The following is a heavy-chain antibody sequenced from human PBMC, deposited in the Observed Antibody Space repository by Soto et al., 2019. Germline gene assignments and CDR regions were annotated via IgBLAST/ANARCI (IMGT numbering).Heavy chain of an antibody. V-gene: IGHV3-30*18. D-gene: IGHD6-13*01. CDR1: GFTFSSYG. CDR2: ISYDGSNK. Sequence: LSCAASGFTFSSYGMHWVRQAPGKGLEWVAVISYDGSNKYYADSVKGRFTISRDNSKNTLYLQMNSLRAEDTAVYYCAKNLAAAAAGTFYYGMDVWGQGTTVTVSS. J-gene: IGHJ6*02. CDR3: AKNLAAAAAGTFYYGMDV.